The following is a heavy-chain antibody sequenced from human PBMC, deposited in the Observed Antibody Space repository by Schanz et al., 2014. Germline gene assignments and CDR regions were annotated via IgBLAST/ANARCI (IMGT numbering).Heavy chain of an antibody. CDR1: GFTFSTYA. CDR3: AKDLAAVGVFDY. J-gene: IGHJ4*02. D-gene: IGHD6-13*01. CDR2: ITTGGNT. V-gene: IGHV3-23*01. Sequence: VQLLQSGGALVQPGGSLRLSCSASGFTFSTYAMSWARQTPGKGLEWVSSITTGGNTYYRDSVKGRFIVSRDNSKNTLYLEMNRLRVDDTAVYYCAKDLAAVGVFDYWGQGSLVTVSP.